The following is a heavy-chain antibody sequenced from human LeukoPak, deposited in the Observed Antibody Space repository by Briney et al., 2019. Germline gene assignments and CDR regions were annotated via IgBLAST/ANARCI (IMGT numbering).Heavy chain of an antibody. Sequence: KPSETLSLTCAVYGGSFSGYYWSWIRQPPGKGLEWIGEINHSGSTNYNPSLKSRVTISVDTSKTQSSLKLSSVTAADTAVYYCARRAFGGRIVPRAFDIWGQGTMVAVSS. V-gene: IGHV4-34*01. CDR3: ARRAFGGRIVPRAFDI. D-gene: IGHD3-16*01. CDR2: INHSGST. CDR1: GGSFSGYY. J-gene: IGHJ3*02.